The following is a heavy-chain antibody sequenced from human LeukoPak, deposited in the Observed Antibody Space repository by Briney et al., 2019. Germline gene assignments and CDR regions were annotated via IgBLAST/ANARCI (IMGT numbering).Heavy chain of an antibody. V-gene: IGHV4-4*07. Sequence: SETLSLTCTVSGGSISSYYWSWIRQPAGKGLEWIGRIYTSGSTNYNPSLKSRVTMSVDTSKNQFSLKLSSVTAADTAVYYCARAGTTVTTFPFLSFDIWGQGTMVTVSS. CDR3: ARAGTTVTTFPFLSFDI. D-gene: IGHD4-17*01. J-gene: IGHJ3*02. CDR2: IYTSGST. CDR1: GGSISSYY.